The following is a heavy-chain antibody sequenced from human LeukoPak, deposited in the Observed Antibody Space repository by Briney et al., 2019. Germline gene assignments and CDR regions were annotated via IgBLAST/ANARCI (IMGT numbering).Heavy chain of an antibody. D-gene: IGHD3-10*01. V-gene: IGHV3-23*01. CDR2: ISGSGGST. CDR3: AKRDGSSDY. CDR1: GFSFNTYA. Sequence: QSGGSLRLSCAASGFSFNTYAMSWVRQAPGKGLEWVSGISGSGGSTYYADSLKGRLTISRDNSKNTLYLRMNSLRAEDTAVYYCAKRDGSSDYWGQGTLVTVSS. J-gene: IGHJ4*02.